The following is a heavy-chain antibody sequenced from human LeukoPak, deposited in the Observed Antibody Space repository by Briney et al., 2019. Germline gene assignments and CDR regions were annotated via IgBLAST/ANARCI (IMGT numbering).Heavy chain of an antibody. Sequence: GASVKVSCKASGYTFTSYAMHWVRQAPGQRLEWMGWINAGNGNTKYSQEFQGRVTITRDTSASTAYMELSSLGSEDMAVYYCARFYSGYGNYYYYMDVWGKGTTVTVSS. J-gene: IGHJ6*03. CDR2: INAGNGNT. D-gene: IGHD5-12*01. CDR1: GYTFTSYA. V-gene: IGHV1-3*03. CDR3: ARFYSGYGNYYYYMDV.